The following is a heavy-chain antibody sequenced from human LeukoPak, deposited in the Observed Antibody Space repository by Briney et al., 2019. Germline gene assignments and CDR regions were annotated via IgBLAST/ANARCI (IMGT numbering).Heavy chain of an antibody. CDR2: IYYSGNT. V-gene: IGHV4-59*08. Sequence: SETLSLTCTVSGGSISSYYWSWIRQPPGKGLEWIGYIYYSGNTNYNPSLKSRVTISLDTSKNQFSLKLSSVTAADTAVYYCARLYSYDCSGGSCYGNYYYYYMDVWGKGTTVTVSS. CDR1: GGSISSYY. D-gene: IGHD2-15*01. CDR3: ARLYSYDCSGGSCYGNYYYYYMDV. J-gene: IGHJ6*03.